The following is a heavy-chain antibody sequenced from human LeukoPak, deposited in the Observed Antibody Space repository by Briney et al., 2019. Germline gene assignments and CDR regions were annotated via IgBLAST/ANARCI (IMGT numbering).Heavy chain of an antibody. CDR1: GGSFSGYY. Sequence: SETLSLTCAVYGGSFSGYYWSWIRQPPGKGLEWIGEINHSGSTNYNPSLKSRVTISVDTSKNQFSLKLSSVTAADTAVYYCARGPEYCSSTSCQVYYYGMDVWGQGPRSPSP. CDR3: ARGPEYCSSTSCQVYYYGMDV. V-gene: IGHV4-34*01. D-gene: IGHD2-2*01. CDR2: INHSGST. J-gene: IGHJ6*02.